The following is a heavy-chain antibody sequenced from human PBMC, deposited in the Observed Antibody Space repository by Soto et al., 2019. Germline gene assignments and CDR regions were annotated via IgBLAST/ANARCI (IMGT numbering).Heavy chain of an antibody. CDR2: IIPIFGTA. CDR1: GGTFSSYA. J-gene: IGHJ5*02. D-gene: IGHD1-26*01. Sequence: ASVKVSCKASGGTFSSYAISWVRQAPGQGLEWMGGIIPIFGTANYAQKFQGRVTITADESTSTAYMELSSLRSEDTAVYYCASSHLFVGATTVSWFDPWGQGTLVTVSS. V-gene: IGHV1-69*13. CDR3: ASSHLFVGATTVSWFDP.